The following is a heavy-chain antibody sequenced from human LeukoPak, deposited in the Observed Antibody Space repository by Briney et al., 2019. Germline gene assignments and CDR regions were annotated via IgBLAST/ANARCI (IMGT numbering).Heavy chain of an antibody. CDR1: GFTFDDYA. V-gene: IGHV3-43*01. CDR2: ISWDGGST. J-gene: IGHJ4*02. Sequence: PGGSLRLSCAASGFTFDDYAMHWVRQAPGKGLEWVSLISWDGGSTYYADSVKGRFTISRDNSKNSLYLQMNSLRTEDTALYYCAKDIGDILTGYPPIAFDYWGQGTLVTVSS. CDR3: AKDIGDILTGYPPIAFDY. D-gene: IGHD3-9*01.